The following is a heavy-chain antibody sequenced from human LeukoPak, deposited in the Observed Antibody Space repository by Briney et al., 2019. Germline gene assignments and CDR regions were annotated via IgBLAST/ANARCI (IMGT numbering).Heavy chain of an antibody. CDR1: GGSFSTYY. D-gene: IGHD6-6*01. CDR2: IYYSGST. V-gene: IGHV4-59*08. J-gene: IGHJ4*02. CDR3: ARVSGEQLVRFDY. Sequence: SETLSLTCAVYGGSFSTYYWSWIRQPPGKGLEWIGYIYYSGSTNYNPSLKSRVTISVDTSKNQFSLKLSSVTAADTAVYYCARVSGEQLVRFDYWGQGTLVTVSS.